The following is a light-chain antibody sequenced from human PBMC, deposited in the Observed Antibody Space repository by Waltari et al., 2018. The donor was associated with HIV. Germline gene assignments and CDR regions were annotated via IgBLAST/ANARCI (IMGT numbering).Light chain of an antibody. Sequence: QSALTQPASVSGSPGESITISCTGTNSDVGAYNSVHWYQHHPGKAPKLVIFDVSERPTGISNRFSGSKSGNTAALTISGLQAEDEADFYCTSYINNGAFVFGGVTKVTVL. J-gene: IGLJ2*01. CDR1: NSDVGAYNS. CDR3: TSYINNGAFV. CDR2: DVS. V-gene: IGLV2-14*03.